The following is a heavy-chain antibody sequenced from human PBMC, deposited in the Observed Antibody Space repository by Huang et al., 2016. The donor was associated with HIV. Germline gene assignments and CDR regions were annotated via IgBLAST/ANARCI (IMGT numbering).Heavy chain of an antibody. V-gene: IGHV1-8*01. CDR1: GYIFSNYD. Sequence: QVQLVQSGPEVKKPGASVKVSCQTSGYIFSNYDINWVRQAPGQGLKWMGWRNPNSGKTAYGQNFQGRVTLTRSNSTGAAYMVLNSLTSQDTAVYYCARLTSGWYQDYWGQGTLVTVSS. CDR3: ARLTSGWYQDY. CDR2: RNPNSGKT. D-gene: IGHD6-19*01. J-gene: IGHJ4*02.